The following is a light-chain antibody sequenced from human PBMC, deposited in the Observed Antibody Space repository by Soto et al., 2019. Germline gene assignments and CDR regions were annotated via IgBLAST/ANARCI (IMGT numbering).Light chain of an antibody. V-gene: IGLV1-44*01. CDR2: SNN. CDR1: SSNIGSNT. Sequence: QSVLTQSPSASGTPGQRVTISCSGSSSNIGSNTVNWYQQLPGTAPKLLIYSNNLRPSGVPDRFTGSKSGTSASLAISGLQSEDEADYYCATWDDSLNGYVFGTGTKLTVL. J-gene: IGLJ1*01. CDR3: ATWDDSLNGYV.